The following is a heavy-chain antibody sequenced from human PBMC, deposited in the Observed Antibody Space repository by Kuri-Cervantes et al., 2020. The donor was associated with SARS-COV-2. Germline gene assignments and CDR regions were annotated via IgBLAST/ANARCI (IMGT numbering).Heavy chain of an antibody. Sequence: GESLKISCAASGFTFSSYSMNWVRQAPGKGLEWVSSISSSSSYIYYADSVKGRFTISRDNAKNSLYLQMNSLRAEDTAVYYCARDSSGWSGHYWGQGTRVTVSS. V-gene: IGHV3-21*01. CDR2: ISSSSSYI. J-gene: IGHJ4*02. CDR1: GFTFSSYS. CDR3: ARDSSGWSGHY. D-gene: IGHD6-19*01.